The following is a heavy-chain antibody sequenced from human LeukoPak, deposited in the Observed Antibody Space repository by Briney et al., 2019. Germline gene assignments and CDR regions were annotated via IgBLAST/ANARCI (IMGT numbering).Heavy chain of an antibody. Sequence: ASVTVSFKASGYTFTGYYMHWVRQAPGQGLEWMGWINPNSGGTNYVQKFQGRVTMTRDTSISTAYMELSRLRSDDTAVYYCARVAIAAAWFLNWFDPWGQGTLVTVSS. D-gene: IGHD6-13*01. CDR1: GYTFTGYY. CDR3: ARVAIAAAWFLNWFDP. CDR2: INPNSGGT. V-gene: IGHV1-2*02. J-gene: IGHJ5*02.